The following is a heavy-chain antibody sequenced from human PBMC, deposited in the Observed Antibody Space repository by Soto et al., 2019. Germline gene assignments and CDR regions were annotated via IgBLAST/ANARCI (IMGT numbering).Heavy chain of an antibody. Sequence: SETLSLTCTVSGGSIGSSSDYWGWIRQPPGKGLEWIGSIYYSGSTYYNPSLKSRVTISVDTSKNQFSLKLSSVTAADTAVYYCARLLRHNYYGMDVWGQGTTVTVSS. J-gene: IGHJ6*02. V-gene: IGHV4-39*01. CDR3: ARLLRHNYYGMDV. CDR1: GGSIGSSSDY. CDR2: IYYSGST. D-gene: IGHD5-12*01.